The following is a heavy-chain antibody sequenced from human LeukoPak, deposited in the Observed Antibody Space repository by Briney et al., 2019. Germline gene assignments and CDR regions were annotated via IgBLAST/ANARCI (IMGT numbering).Heavy chain of an antibody. V-gene: IGHV3-7*01. CDR3: ASPAGYSSSWYFDY. D-gene: IGHD6-13*01. CDR2: IKTDGSLT. Sequence: GGSLRLSCVASGFTFSSYWMTWVRQAPGKGLEWVANIKTDGSLTYYADSVKGRFTISRDNSKNTLYLQMNSLRAEDTAVYYCASPAGYSSSWYFDYWGQGTLVTVSS. CDR1: GFTFSSYW. J-gene: IGHJ4*02.